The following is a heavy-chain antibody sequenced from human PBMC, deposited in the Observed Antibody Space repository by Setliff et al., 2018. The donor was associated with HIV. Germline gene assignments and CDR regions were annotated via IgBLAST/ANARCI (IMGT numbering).Heavy chain of an antibody. CDR1: GGSISEYY. V-gene: IGHV4-59*12. CDR3: ARDATSEGYMDV. CDR2: IDYSGST. J-gene: IGHJ6*03. Sequence: PSETLSLTCTVSGGSISEYYWSWIRQPPGKGLEWIGYIDYSGSTNYNPSLKSRVTISVDTSENQFSLKLTSVTAADTAMYFCARDATSEGYMDVWGKGTTVTVSS.